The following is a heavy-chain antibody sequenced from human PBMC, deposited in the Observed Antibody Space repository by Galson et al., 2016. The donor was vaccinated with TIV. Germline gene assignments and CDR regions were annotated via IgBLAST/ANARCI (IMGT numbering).Heavy chain of an antibody. CDR1: GYTFTSYY. D-gene: IGHD5-12*01. J-gene: IGHJ4*02. CDR2: INPSGGST. Sequence: SVKVSCKASGYTFTSYYMHWVRQAPGQGLEWMGIINPSGGSTTYAQKFQGRVTMTRDMSTTTVQMELSSMRSEDTAVYYCARDGYRFGNYFDFWGQGTLVTVSS. V-gene: IGHV1-46*01. CDR3: ARDGYRFGNYFDF.